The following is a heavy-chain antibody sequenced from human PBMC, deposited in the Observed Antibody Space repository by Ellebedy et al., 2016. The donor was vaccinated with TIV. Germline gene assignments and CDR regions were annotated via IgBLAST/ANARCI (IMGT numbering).Heavy chain of an antibody. CDR3: ARVRGWGSGWYGWFDP. D-gene: IGHD6-19*01. CDR2: ITPIFGTA. CDR1: GGSFSSYV. J-gene: IGHJ5*02. V-gene: IGHV1-69*06. Sequence: ASVKVSCKASGGSFSSYVISWVRQAPGQGLEWMGGITPIFGTANYAQKFQGRVTITADNSKRTDYMEMRNLRFEDTAVYYCARVRGWGSGWYGWFDPWGQGTLVTVSS.